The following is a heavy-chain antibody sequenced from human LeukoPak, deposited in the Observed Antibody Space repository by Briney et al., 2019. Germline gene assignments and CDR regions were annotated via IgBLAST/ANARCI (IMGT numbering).Heavy chain of an antibody. V-gene: IGHV3-21*01. CDR3: ARDFKYYDILTGYHTHSPFDY. Sequence: GGSLRLSCAASGFTFSSYSMNWVRQAPGKGLEWVSSISSSSSYIYYADSVKGRFTISRDNAKNSLYLQMNSLRAEDTAVYYCARDFKYYDILTGYHTHSPFDYWGQGTLVTVSS. D-gene: IGHD3-9*01. CDR1: GFTFSSYS. CDR2: ISSSSSYI. J-gene: IGHJ4*02.